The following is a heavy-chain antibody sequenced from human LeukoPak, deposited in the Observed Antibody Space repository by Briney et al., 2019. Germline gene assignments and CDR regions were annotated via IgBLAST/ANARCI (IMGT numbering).Heavy chain of an antibody. CDR1: GFTFSGYA. CDR2: ISGSGGST. Sequence: GGSLRLSCAASGFTFSGYAMSWVRQAPGKGLEWVSAISGSGGSTYYADSVKGRFTISRDNSKNTLYLQMNSLRAEDTAVYYCAKVNSRIVVVPADDYWGQGTLVTVSS. CDR3: AKVNSRIVVVPADDY. V-gene: IGHV3-23*01. J-gene: IGHJ4*02. D-gene: IGHD2-2*01.